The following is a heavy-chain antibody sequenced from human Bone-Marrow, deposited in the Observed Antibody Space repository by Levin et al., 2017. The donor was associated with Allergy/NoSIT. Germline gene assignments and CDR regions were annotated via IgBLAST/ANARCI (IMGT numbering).Heavy chain of an antibody. CDR3: ARGGQPTYLRLFLDY. CDR1: GFTFSAYS. Sequence: GESLKISCAASGFTFSAYSLHWVRQAPGKGLEWVAVISSDGSSQYYADSVKGRFTISRDNSKNTLYLQMNSLRDEDTALYYCARGGQPTYLRLFLDYWGQGALVTVSS. V-gene: IGHV3-30-3*01. CDR2: ISSDGSSQ. D-gene: IGHD1-14*01. J-gene: IGHJ4*02.